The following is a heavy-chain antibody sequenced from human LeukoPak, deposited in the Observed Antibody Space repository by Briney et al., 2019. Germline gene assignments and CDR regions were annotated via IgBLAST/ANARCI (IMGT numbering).Heavy chain of an antibody. V-gene: IGHV4-39*01. CDR1: GGSISSSPYY. D-gene: IGHD6-19*01. CDR2: IYYSGST. J-gene: IGHJ4*02. CDR3: ARHASVDGNWPRPLDY. Sequence: NPSETLSLTCTVPGGSISSSPYYWGWIRQPPGKGLEWIGNIYYSGSTYYNPSLKTRVTISVDTSKNQFSLKLTSVTAADTAVYYCARHASVDGNWPRPLDYWGQGSLVTVSS.